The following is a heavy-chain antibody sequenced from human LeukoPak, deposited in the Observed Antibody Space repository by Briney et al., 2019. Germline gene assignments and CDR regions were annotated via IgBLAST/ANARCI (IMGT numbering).Heavy chain of an antibody. V-gene: IGHV1-8*03. CDR1: GYTFTSYD. J-gene: IGHJ1*01. CDR2: MNPNSGNT. CDR3: ARVASGYSGSYDPVSLYFQH. D-gene: IGHD1-26*01. Sequence: ASVKVSCKASGYTFTSYDINWVRQAAGQGLEWMGWMNPNSGNTGYAQKFQGRVTITRNTSISTAYMELSSLRSEDTAVYYCARVASGYSGSYDPVSLYFQHWGQGTLVTVSS.